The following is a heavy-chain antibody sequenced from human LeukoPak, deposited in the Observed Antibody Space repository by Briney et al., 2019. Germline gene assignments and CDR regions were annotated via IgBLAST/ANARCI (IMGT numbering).Heavy chain of an antibody. V-gene: IGHV4-30-4*01. Sequence: SQTLSLTCTVSGGSISSGDYYWSWIRQPPGKGLEWIGYIYYSGSTYYNPSLKSRVSISIDTSKNQFSLKLYSVTASDAAIYYCARHLSGTTMAHYFDFWGQGTLVTVSS. D-gene: IGHD1-1*01. CDR3: ARHLSGTTMAHYFDF. CDR2: IYYSGST. J-gene: IGHJ4*02. CDR1: GGSISSGDYY.